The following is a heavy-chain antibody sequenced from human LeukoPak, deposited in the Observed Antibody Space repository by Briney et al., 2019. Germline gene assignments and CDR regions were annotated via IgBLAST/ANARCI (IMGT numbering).Heavy chain of an antibody. V-gene: IGHV1-24*01. CDR2: FDPEDGET. D-gene: IGHD6-19*01. CDR3: ATTYSSGWPSSYGMDV. Sequence: ASVKVSCKVSGYTLTELSMHWVRQAPGKGLEWMGGFDPEDGETIYAQKFQGRVTMTEDTSTDTAYMELSSLRSEDTAVYYCATTYSSGWPSSYGMDVWGQGTTVTVSS. J-gene: IGHJ6*02. CDR1: GYTLTELS.